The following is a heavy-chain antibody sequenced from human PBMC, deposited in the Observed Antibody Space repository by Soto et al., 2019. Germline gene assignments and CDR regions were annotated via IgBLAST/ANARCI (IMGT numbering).Heavy chain of an antibody. V-gene: IGHV4-4*02. CDR1: SGSISSSNW. D-gene: IGHD6-6*01. Sequence: PSETLSLTCAVPSGSISSSNWWSWVRQPPGKGLEWIGEIYHSGSTNYNPSLKSRVTISVDKSKNQFSLKLSSVTAADTAVYYCAREGSAARGWFDPWGQGTLVTVSS. CDR2: IYHSGST. CDR3: AREGSAARGWFDP. J-gene: IGHJ5*02.